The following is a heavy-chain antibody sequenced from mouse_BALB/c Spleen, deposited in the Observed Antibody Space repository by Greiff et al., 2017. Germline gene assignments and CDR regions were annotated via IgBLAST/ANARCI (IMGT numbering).Heavy chain of an antibody. Sequence: EVQLVESGGGLVKLGGSLKLSCAASGFTFSSYYMSWVRQTPEKRLELVAAINSNGGSTYYPDTVKGRFTISRDNAKNTLYLQMSSLKSEDTALYYCARHDGFRYFDVWGAGTTVTVSS. J-gene: IGHJ1*01. D-gene: IGHD2-3*01. CDR2: INSNGGST. CDR3: ARHDGFRYFDV. V-gene: IGHV5-6-2*01. CDR1: GFTFSSYY.